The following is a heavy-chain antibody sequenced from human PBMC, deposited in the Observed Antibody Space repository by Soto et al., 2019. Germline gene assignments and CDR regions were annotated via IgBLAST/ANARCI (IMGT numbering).Heavy chain of an antibody. CDR2: ISYDGNNQ. J-gene: IGHJ4*02. Sequence: QVQLVESGGGVVQPGRSLRLSCVASGFVFSSYAIHWVRQAPGKGLEWVAVISYDGNNQDYSDSVKGRFTISRDNYMNILYLQINSLRVEDTAIYYCAKIAARRTQWGQGTLVTVSS. V-gene: IGHV3-30*18. D-gene: IGHD6-6*01. CDR3: AKIAARRTQ. CDR1: GFVFSSYA.